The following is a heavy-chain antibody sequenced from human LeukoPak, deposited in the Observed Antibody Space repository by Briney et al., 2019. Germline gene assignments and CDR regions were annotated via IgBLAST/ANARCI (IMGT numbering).Heavy chain of an antibody. V-gene: IGHV4-59*08. Sequence: SETLSLTCTVSGDSISSYYWSWIRQPPGKGLEWIGYIYDSGSTNYNPSLKSRVTISVDTSKNQFSLKLSSVTAADTAVYYCARLKLERPYYYYGMDVWGQGTTVTVSS. J-gene: IGHJ6*02. CDR3: ARLKLERPYYYYGMDV. CDR1: GDSISSYY. D-gene: IGHD1-1*01. CDR2: IYDSGST.